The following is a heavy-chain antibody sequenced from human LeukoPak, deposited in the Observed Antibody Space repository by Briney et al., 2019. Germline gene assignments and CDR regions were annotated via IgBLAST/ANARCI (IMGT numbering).Heavy chain of an antibody. V-gene: IGHV3-23*01. CDR3: AKQRYVRSYYYYGMDV. J-gene: IGHJ6*02. CDR2: ISGSGAST. Sequence: GGSLRLSCAASGFTFSSDAMSWVRQAPGKGLEWVSTISGSGASTFYANSVKGRFTISRDNSKNMLYLQMNSLRAEDTAVYYCAKQRYVRSYYYYGMDVWGQGTTVTVSS. D-gene: IGHD2-2*01. CDR1: GFTFSSDA.